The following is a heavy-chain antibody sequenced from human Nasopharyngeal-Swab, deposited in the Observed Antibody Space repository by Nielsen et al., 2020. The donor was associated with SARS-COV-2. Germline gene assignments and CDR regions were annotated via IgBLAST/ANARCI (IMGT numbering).Heavy chain of an antibody. Sequence: GESLKISCAASGFTFSGYAMSWVRQAPGKGLEWVSAIGTAGDTYYPGSVKGRFTISRENAKNSLYLQMNSLRAGDTAVYYCARAAFGGTFYYYYGMDVWGQGTTVTVSS. CDR3: ARAAFGGTFYYYYGMDV. D-gene: IGHD3-16*01. CDR1: GFTFSGYA. V-gene: IGHV3-13*01. J-gene: IGHJ6*02. CDR2: IGTAGDT.